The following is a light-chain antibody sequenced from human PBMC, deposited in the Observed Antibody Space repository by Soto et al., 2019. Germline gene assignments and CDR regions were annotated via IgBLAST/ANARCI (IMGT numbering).Light chain of an antibody. V-gene: IGKV1-33*01. J-gene: IGKJ2*01. CDR3: QQYDSRPNT. CDR1: QDITLY. Sequence: DIQMTQSPSSLSASVGDRVTITCQASQDITLYLNWYQHKAGKAPNLLIHDVSTLETWVPARFSGRGSGTIFTLTIINLQPEDVATYYCQQYDSRPNTFGQGTRGEIK. CDR2: DVS.